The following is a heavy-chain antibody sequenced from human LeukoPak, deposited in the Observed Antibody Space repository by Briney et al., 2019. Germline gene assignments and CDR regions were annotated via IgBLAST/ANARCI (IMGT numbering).Heavy chain of an antibody. V-gene: IGHV1-18*01. D-gene: IGHD6-19*01. CDR2: ISAYNGNT. CDR3: ARGVEVAAYLFDY. CDR1: GYTFTSYG. Sequence: ASVNVSCKASGYTFTSYGISWVRQAPGQGLEWVGWISAYNGNTNYAQKLQGRVTMTTDTPMSTDYMELRRLRADDTPVYYCARGVEVAAYLFDYWGQGTLVTVSS. J-gene: IGHJ4*02.